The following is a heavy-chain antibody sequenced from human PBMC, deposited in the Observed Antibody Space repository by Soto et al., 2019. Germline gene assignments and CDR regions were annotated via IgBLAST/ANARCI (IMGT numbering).Heavy chain of an antibody. V-gene: IGHV1-69*13. J-gene: IGHJ6*02. CDR2: IIPISGTT. CDR3: ARVRCFNGLCHTADYGMDV. Sequence: SVKVSCKASGDVFRSYGINWVRQAPGQGLEWMGGIIPISGTTNYAQKFQGRVAITADESTDTVYMEPSRLRSEDTAVYFCARVRCFNGLCHTADYGMDVWGQGTTVTVSS. D-gene: IGHD2-8*01. CDR1: GDVFRSYG.